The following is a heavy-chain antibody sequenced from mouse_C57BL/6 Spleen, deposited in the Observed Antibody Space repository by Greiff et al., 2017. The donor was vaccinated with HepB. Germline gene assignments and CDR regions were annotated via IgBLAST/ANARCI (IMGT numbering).Heavy chain of an antibody. CDR2: IHPNSGST. CDR1: GYTFTSYW. Sequence: QVQLQQPGAELVKPGASVKLSCKASGYTFTSYWMPWVKQRPGQGLEWIGMIHPNSGSTNYNEKFKSKATLTVDKSSSTAYMQLSSLTSEDSAVYYCARDYYYGSSLFAYWGQGTLVTVSA. D-gene: IGHD1-1*01. J-gene: IGHJ3*01. CDR3: ARDYYYGSSLFAY. V-gene: IGHV1-64*01.